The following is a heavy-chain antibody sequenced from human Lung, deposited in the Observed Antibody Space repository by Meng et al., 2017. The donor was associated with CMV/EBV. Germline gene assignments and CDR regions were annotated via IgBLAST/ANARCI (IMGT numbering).Heavy chain of an antibody. Sequence: GGSLRLXXAASGFPFSNYYMSWIRLAPGKGLEWISYISGDGSDLFYGDSVRGRFTISRDNAKNSLYLQINSLRVEDTAVYYCVRDILRVGITYYFDYWGHGTLVTVSS. CDR3: VRDILRVGITYYFDY. V-gene: IGHV3-11*04. J-gene: IGHJ4*01. CDR2: ISGDGSDL. CDR1: GFPFSNYY. D-gene: IGHD1-26*01.